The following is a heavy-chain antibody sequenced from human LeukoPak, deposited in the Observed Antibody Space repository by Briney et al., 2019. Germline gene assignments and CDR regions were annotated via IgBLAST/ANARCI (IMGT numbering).Heavy chain of an antibody. CDR1: AFTFSNYW. CDR3: AKGRVTYDY. Sequence: GGSLRLSCAASAFTFSNYWMSWVRQAPGKGLEWVASIKPDGSENYYVDSVKGRFTISRDHAKNSLYLQMNSLRAEDTAVYHCAKGRVTYDYWGQGTLVTVSS. J-gene: IGHJ4*02. CDR2: IKPDGSEN. D-gene: IGHD4-11*01. V-gene: IGHV3-7*01.